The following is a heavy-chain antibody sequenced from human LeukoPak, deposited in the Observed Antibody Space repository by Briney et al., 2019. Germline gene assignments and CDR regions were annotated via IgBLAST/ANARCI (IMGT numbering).Heavy chain of an antibody. Sequence: PSETLSLTCAVYGGSFSGYYWSWIRQPPGKGLEWIGEINHSGSTNYNPSLKSRVTISVDTSKNQFSLKLSSVTAADTAVYYCARATRDTSGYYYWGLRGNIYYFDYWGQGTLITVSS. CDR1: GGSFSGYY. CDR2: INHSGST. D-gene: IGHD3-22*01. CDR3: ARATRDTSGYYYWGLRGNIYYFDY. J-gene: IGHJ4*02. V-gene: IGHV4-34*01.